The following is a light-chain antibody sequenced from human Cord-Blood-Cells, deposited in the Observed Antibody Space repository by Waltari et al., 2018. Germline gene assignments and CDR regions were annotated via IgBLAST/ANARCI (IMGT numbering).Light chain of an antibody. Sequence: QSALTQPASVSGSPGQSITISCTGTSSDLGCYNYVSWYQPHPGKAPKLMIYEVSNRPSGVSNRFSGSKSGNTASLTISGLQAEDEADYYCSSYTSSSTFVFGTGTKVTVL. CDR3: SSYTSSSTFV. J-gene: IGLJ1*01. CDR2: EVS. V-gene: IGLV2-14*01. CDR1: SSDLGCYNY.